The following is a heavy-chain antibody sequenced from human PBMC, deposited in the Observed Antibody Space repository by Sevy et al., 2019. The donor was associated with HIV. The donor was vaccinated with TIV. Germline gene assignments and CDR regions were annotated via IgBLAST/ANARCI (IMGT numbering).Heavy chain of an antibody. CDR3: ARVPSLYGSGSYYREYYFDS. Sequence: SETLSLTCAVYGGSFNGYFWSWIRHSPGKGLEWIGENNEVGSNRYNPSLKSRVTISVDTSKSQFSLKLTSLTAADTAVYFCARVPSLYGSGSYYREYYFDSWGQGTMVTVSS. J-gene: IGHJ4*02. CDR2: NNEVGSN. CDR1: GGSFNGYF. D-gene: IGHD3-10*01. V-gene: IGHV4-34*01.